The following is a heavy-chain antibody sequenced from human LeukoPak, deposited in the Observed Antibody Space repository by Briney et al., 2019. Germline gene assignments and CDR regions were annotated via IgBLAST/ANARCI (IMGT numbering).Heavy chain of an antibody. CDR3: AREGPTDFSTYYGMDV. CDR1: GFTFSSYS. Sequence: GGPLRLSCAASGFTFSSYSMSWVRQAPGKGLEWVSVIYSGGSTYYADSVKGRFTISRHNSKNTLYLQMNSLRAEDTAVYYCAREGPTDFSTYYGMDVWGQGTTVTVSS. D-gene: IGHD2/OR15-2a*01. J-gene: IGHJ6*02. V-gene: IGHV3-53*04. CDR2: IYSGGST.